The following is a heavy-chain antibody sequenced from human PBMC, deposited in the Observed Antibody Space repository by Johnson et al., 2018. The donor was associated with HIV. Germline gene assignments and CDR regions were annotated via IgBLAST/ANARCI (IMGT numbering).Heavy chain of an antibody. D-gene: IGHD7-27*01. CDR1: GFTFSSYA. CDR3: ARDKANWGPSRDVGAFDI. V-gene: IGHV3-30*04. Sequence: QVQLVESGGGVVQPGRSLRLSCAASGFTFSSYAMHWVRQAPGKGLEWVAVISYDGSNKYYADSVKGRFTISRDNSKNTLYLQMNSLRAEDTAVYYCARDKANWGPSRDVGAFDIWGQGTKVTVSS. CDR2: ISYDGSNK. J-gene: IGHJ3*02.